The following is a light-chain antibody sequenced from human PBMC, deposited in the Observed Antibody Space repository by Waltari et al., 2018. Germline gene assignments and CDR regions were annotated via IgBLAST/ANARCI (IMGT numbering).Light chain of an antibody. Sequence: PGIPPQFLLKYISHSPAQQGSGFPSRLAGSRDTSANAGILLISGVQSEDEDDYYCMILHNNAVVFGGGTKLTVL. V-gene: IGLV5-45*01. CDR3: MILHNNAVV. CDR2: YISHSPA. J-gene: IGLJ2*01.